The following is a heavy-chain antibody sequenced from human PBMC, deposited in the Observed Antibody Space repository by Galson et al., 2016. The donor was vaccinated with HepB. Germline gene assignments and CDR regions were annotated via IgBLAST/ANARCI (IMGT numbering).Heavy chain of an antibody. Sequence: SLRLSCAASGFSFSDSYMNWIRQAPGKGLEWVSYISSSGSTIYYADSVKGRFTISRDNARNSLYLQMNSLRAEDTPVYYCARDNIPPNFYGSGTYDSWCQGTLVTVSS. D-gene: IGHD3-10*01. V-gene: IGHV3-11*04. CDR1: GFSFSDSY. CDR3: ARDNIPPNFYGSGTYDS. CDR2: ISSSGSTI. J-gene: IGHJ5*01.